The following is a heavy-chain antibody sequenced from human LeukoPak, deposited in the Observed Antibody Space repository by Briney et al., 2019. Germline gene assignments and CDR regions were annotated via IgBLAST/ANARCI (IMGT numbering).Heavy chain of an antibody. Sequence: GASLKISCKGSGYSFNSYWIGWVRPMPGEGLEWMGIIYPGDSDTRYSPSFQGQVTISADKSISTAYLQWSSLKASDTAMYYCARRVAVAGTEYYYYGMDVWGQGTTVTVSS. CDR3: ARRVAVAGTEYYYYGMDV. D-gene: IGHD6-19*01. V-gene: IGHV5-51*01. CDR2: IYPGDSDT. J-gene: IGHJ6*02. CDR1: GYSFNSYW.